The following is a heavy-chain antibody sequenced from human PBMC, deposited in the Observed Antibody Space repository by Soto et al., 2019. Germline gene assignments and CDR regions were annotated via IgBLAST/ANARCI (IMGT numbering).Heavy chain of an antibody. J-gene: IGHJ6*02. Sequence: QVQLVQSGAEVKKPRSSVKVSCKASGGTFSSYGISWVRQAPGQGLEWMGGIIPIIGTANYAQKFQGRVTITADESTSTAYMELSSLRSEDTAVYYCARPTYYDFWSGYQTGYYYYGMDVWGQGTTVTVSS. CDR3: ARPTYYDFWSGYQTGYYYYGMDV. V-gene: IGHV1-69*12. CDR1: GGTFSSYG. CDR2: IIPIIGTA. D-gene: IGHD3-3*01.